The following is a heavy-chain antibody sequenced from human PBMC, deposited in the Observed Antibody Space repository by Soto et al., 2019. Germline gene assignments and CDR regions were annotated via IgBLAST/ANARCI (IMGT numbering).Heavy chain of an antibody. D-gene: IGHD6-19*01. V-gene: IGHV3-7*01. CDR2: IKQDGSEK. Sequence: GGSLRLSCAASGVTFSSYWMSWVRQAPGKGLEWVASIKQDGSEKYYVDSVKGRFTISRDNAKNSLYLQMNSLGAEDTAVYYCARDQGIAVVFDAFDIWGQGTMVTVSS. J-gene: IGHJ3*02. CDR3: ARDQGIAVVFDAFDI. CDR1: GVTFSSYW.